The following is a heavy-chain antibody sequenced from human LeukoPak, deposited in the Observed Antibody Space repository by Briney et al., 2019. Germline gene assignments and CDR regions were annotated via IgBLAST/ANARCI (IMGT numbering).Heavy chain of an antibody. CDR1: GGSISSSSCY. V-gene: IGHV4-39*07. D-gene: IGHD6-19*01. Sequence: SQTLSLTCTVSGGSISSSSCYWGWIRQPPGKGLEWIGSIYYSGSTKYNPSLKSRVTISEDVSKNQFSLKLSSVTAADTAVYYCARGGAVVGFDYFDYWGQGTLVTVSS. CDR2: IYYSGST. CDR3: ARGGAVVGFDYFDY. J-gene: IGHJ4*02.